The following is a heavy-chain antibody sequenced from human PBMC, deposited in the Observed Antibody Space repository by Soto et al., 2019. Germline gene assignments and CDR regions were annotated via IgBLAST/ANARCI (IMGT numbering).Heavy chain of an antibody. Sequence: QVQLQESGPGLVKPSQTLSLTCTVSGDSVSSSSYYWSWIRQHPGKGLEWIGYIHHSGTTYYNPSLKLRITLAVDTSTRQFSLRLSSVTAADTAVYYCASGLGYKAWGQGTLVTVSS. CDR1: GDSVSSSSYY. CDR2: IHHSGTT. J-gene: IGHJ5*02. D-gene: IGHD5-12*01. V-gene: IGHV4-31*03. CDR3: ASGLGYKA.